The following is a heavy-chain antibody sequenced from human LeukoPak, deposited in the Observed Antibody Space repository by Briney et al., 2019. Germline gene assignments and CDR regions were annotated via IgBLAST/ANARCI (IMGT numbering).Heavy chain of an antibody. Sequence: PGASLRLSCAASGFTFSSYAMSWVRQAPGKGLEWVSAISGSGGSTYYADSVKGRFTISRDNSKNTLYLQMNSLRAADTAVYYCAKDPNYYDSSGYYHWGQGTLVTVSS. J-gene: IGHJ5*02. CDR2: ISGSGGST. CDR3: AKDPNYYDSSGYYH. D-gene: IGHD3-22*01. V-gene: IGHV3-23*01. CDR1: GFTFSSYA.